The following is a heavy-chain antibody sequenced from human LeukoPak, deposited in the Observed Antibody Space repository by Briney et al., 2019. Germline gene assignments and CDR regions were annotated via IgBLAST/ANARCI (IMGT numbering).Heavy chain of an antibody. CDR2: IHHSGGT. V-gene: IGHV4-34*01. CDR3: ALHGEFYFDI. Sequence: PSETLSLTCAVFGGSFSGRYWSWVRQPPGKGLEWIGQIHHSGGTSYSSSLRSRVTMSVDTSKNQFSLNLNSVTAADTAVYFCALHGEFYFDIWGRGTLITVSS. J-gene: IGHJ2*01. D-gene: IGHD4-17*01. CDR1: GGSFSGRY.